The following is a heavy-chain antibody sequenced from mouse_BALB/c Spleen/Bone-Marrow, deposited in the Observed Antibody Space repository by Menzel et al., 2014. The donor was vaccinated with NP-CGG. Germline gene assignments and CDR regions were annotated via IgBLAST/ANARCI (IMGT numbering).Heavy chain of an antibody. D-gene: IGHD1-1*01. CDR2: IDPSDSYT. CDR1: GYTFTSYW. CDR3: ARDSITTVVATDY. J-gene: IGHJ2*01. Sequence: QVQLQQSGAELAKPGASVKLSCKASGYTFTSYWMHWVKRRPGQGLEWIGEIDPSDSYTNYNQKFKGKATLTVDKSSSTAYMQLSSLTSEDSAVYYCARDSITTVVATDYWGQGTTLTVSS. V-gene: IGHV1-69*02.